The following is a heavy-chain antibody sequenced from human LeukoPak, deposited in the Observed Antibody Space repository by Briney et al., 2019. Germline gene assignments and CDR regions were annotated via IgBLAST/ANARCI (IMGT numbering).Heavy chain of an antibody. CDR3: ARALRGGMITFGGVIAPDY. J-gene: IGHJ4*02. V-gene: IGHV4-39*07. D-gene: IGHD3-16*02. Sequence: SETLSLTCTVSGGSISSSSYYWGWIRQPPGKGLEWIGSIYYDGSTYHNPSLKSRVTISVDTSKNQFSLKLSSVTAADTAVYYCARALRGGMITFGGVIAPDYWGQGTLVTVSS. CDR2: IYYDGST. CDR1: GGSISSSSYY.